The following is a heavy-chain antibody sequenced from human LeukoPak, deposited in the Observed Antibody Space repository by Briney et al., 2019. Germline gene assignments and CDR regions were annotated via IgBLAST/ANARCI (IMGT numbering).Heavy chain of an antibody. CDR2: IYYSGST. V-gene: IGHV4-59*01. CDR1: GGSISSYY. D-gene: IGHD1-26*01. CDR3: AADSGSYYFDY. J-gene: IGHJ4*02. Sequence: SETLSLTCSDSGGSISSYYWSWIRQPPGKGLEWIGYIYYSGSTNYNPSLKSRVTISVDTSKNQFSLTLSSVTAADTAVYYCAADSGSYYFDYWGQGTLVTVSS.